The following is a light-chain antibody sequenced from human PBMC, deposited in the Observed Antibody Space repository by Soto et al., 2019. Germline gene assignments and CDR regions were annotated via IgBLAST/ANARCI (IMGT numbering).Light chain of an antibody. V-gene: IGKV1-5*01. J-gene: IGKJ1*01. CDR1: QSITTW. CDR3: QQYETFSGT. CDR2: DVS. Sequence: DIQMTQSPSTVSAYVGDSVTITCRASQSITTWLAWYQQRPGKAPKLLIYDVSSLQSGVPSRFSGSGSGTKFTLTIASLQPDDFATYYCQQYETFSGTFGPGTKVDIK.